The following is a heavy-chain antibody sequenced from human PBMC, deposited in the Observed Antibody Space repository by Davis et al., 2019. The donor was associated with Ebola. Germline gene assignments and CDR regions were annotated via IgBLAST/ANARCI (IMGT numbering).Heavy chain of an antibody. Sequence: PSETLSLTCTVSGGSISSSSYYWGWIRQPPGKGLEWIGSIYYSGSTNYNPSLKSRVTISVDTSKNQFSLKLSSVTAADTAVYYCARLDGYMDPDYWGQGTLVTVSS. J-gene: IGHJ4*02. CDR2: IYYSGST. CDR3: ARLDGYMDPDY. V-gene: IGHV4-39*07. CDR1: GGSISSSSYY. D-gene: IGHD5-24*01.